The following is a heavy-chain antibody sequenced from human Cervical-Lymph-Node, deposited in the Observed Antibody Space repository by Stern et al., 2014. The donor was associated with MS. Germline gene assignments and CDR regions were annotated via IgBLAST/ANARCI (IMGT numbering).Heavy chain of an antibody. D-gene: IGHD2-2*01. CDR3: ASANCSSTSCPNWFDP. CDR2: IYDRWSS. V-gene: IGHV4-30-4*01. J-gene: IGHJ5*02. CDR1: GGSISSGDYY. Sequence: QVQLQESGPGLVKPSQTLSLTCTVSGGSISSGDYYWSWIRQPPGKGLEWIGYIYDRWSSYYNPSLKSRVTISVDTAKNQFSLKLSSVTAADTAVYYCASANCSSTSCPNWFDPWGQGTLVTVSS.